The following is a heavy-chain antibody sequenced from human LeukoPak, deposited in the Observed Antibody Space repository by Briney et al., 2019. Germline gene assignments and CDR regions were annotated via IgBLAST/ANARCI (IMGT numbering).Heavy chain of an antibody. Sequence: SETLSLTCTVSGDSISSGDYYWSWIRQPAGKGLEWIGRIYTSGRTNNNPSLKSRVTMSVDTSKNQLSLKLSSVTAADTAVYYCANPPTVTKIRFDSWGQGTLVTVSS. CDR1: GDSISSGDYY. CDR3: ANPPTVTKIRFDS. J-gene: IGHJ5*01. CDR2: IYTSGRT. V-gene: IGHV4-61*02. D-gene: IGHD4-17*01.